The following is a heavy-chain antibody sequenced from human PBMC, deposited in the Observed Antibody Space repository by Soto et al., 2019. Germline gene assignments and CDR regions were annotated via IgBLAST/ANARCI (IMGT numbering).Heavy chain of an antibody. CDR2: ISAYNGET. CDR3: ARFWGSYRAPSGGAGFDP. Sequence: QVQLVQSGAELKKPGASVKVSCAASGYTFTSNSITWVRQAPGQGLEWMGWISAYNGETSYAEKFQGRLTMTTDTSTSTAYMELRSLRSDDTAVYYCARFWGSYRAPSGGAGFDPWGQGTLVTVSS. D-gene: IGHD3-16*02. V-gene: IGHV1-18*04. CDR1: GYTFTSNS. J-gene: IGHJ5*02.